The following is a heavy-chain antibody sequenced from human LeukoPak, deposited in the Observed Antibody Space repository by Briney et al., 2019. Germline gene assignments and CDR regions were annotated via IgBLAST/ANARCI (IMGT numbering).Heavy chain of an antibody. CDR1: GFTFSNYW. Sequence: GGSLRLSCAASGFTFSNYWMQWVRQAPGKGLVWVSRINSGGSITTYADSVKGRFTVSRDNAKNTLFLQMNSLRDEDTAVYYCARGGYCSGGSCYRGFDSWGQGTLVTVSS. CDR2: INSGGSIT. J-gene: IGHJ4*02. D-gene: IGHD2-15*01. CDR3: ARGGYCSGGSCYRGFDS. V-gene: IGHV3-74*03.